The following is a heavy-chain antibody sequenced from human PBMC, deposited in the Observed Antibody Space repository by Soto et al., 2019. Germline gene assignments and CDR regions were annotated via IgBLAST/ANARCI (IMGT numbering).Heavy chain of an antibody. CDR1: GFTFSNAW. J-gene: IGHJ4*02. CDR2: IKSKTDGGTT. CDR3: TAPISGSFHFDY. V-gene: IGHV3-15*01. D-gene: IGHD1-26*01. Sequence: GGSLRLSCAASGFTFSNAWMSWVRQAPGKGLEWVGRIKSKTDGGTTDYAAPVKGRFTISRDDSKNTLYLQMNSLKTEDTAVYYCTAPISGSFHFDYWGQGTLVTVSS.